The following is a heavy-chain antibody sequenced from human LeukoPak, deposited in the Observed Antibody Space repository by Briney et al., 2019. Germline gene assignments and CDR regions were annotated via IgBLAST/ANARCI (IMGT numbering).Heavy chain of an antibody. CDR1: GFTFSSYA. Sequence: GGSLRLSCAASGFTFSSYAMSWVRQAPGKGLEWVSAISGSGGSTYYADSVKGRFTISRDNSKNTLYLQMNSLRAEDTAVYYCANQPFGDDAFDIWGQGTMVTVSS. CDR3: ANQPFGDDAFDI. J-gene: IGHJ3*02. D-gene: IGHD4-17*01. CDR2: ISGSGGST. V-gene: IGHV3-23*01.